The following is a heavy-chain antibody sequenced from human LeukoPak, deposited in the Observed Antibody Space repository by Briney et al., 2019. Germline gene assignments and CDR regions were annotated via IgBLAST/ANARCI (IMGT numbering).Heavy chain of an antibody. CDR2: ISGSGGST. CDR1: GFTFSSYA. D-gene: IGHD6-13*01. CDR3: AKDRSTPGLAGDYFDY. V-gene: IGHV3-23*01. Sequence: PGGSLRLSCTASGFTFSSYAMSWVRQAPGKGLEWVSAISGSGGSTYYADSVKGRFTISRDNSKNTLYLQMNSLRAEDTAVYYCAKDRSTPGLAGDYFDYWGQGTLVTVSS. J-gene: IGHJ4*02.